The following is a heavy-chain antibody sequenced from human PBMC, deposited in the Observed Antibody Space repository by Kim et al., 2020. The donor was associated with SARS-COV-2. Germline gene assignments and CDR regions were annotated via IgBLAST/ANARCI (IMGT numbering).Heavy chain of an antibody. J-gene: IGHJ4*02. Sequence: GGSLRLSCAASGFTFRSYAMSGFLQAPGKGLDGVSAISGRGGGTYYEDSVKGRFTISSDNPNNTLYLQMNSLRAEDTAVYYCAKDGNYYVSSGNPTDFDYWGQGTLVTVSS. CDR1: GFTFRSYA. D-gene: IGHD3-22*01. V-gene: IGHV3-23*01. CDR3: AKDGNYYVSSGNPTDFDY. CDR2: ISGRGGGT.